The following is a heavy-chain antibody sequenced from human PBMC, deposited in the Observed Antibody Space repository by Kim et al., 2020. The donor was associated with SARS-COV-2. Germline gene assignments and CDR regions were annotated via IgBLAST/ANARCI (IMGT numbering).Heavy chain of an antibody. CDR2: IKEDGTEK. J-gene: IGHJ4*02. V-gene: IGHV3-7*01. Sequence: GGSLRLSCAASGFTFSSYCMSWVRQAPGKGLEWVANIKEDGTEKYYVDSVKGRFTITRDNAKNSLDLQMNTLRAEDTAVYYCARDRGYSYDSQGEFDYWGQGTLVSVSS. CDR3: ARDRGYSYDSQGEFDY. CDR1: GFTFSSYC. D-gene: IGHD5-18*01.